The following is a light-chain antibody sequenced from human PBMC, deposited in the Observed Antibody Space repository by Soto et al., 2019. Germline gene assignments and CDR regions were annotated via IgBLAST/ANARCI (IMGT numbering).Light chain of an antibody. CDR2: GAS. Sequence: EIVMTQSPVTLSVSPGERATLSCRASQSVSSNLAWYQQKPGQAPRLLIYGASTRATGIPGRFSGSGSGTEFTLTISSLQSEDFAVYYCQQYNNWPPKFGQGTKVEIK. CDR1: QSVSSN. V-gene: IGKV3-15*01. CDR3: QQYNNWPPK. J-gene: IGKJ1*01.